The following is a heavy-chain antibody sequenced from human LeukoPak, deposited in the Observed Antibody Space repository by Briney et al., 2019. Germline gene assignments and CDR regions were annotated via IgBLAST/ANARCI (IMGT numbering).Heavy chain of an antibody. CDR2: IRYDGSET. Sequence: GGSLRLSCAASGFTFRNYGMHWVRQAPGKGLEWVTFIRYDGSETYYADSVKGRFTISRDNAKNTLYLQMNSLRAEDTAVYYCARRTKLDYWGQGTLVTVSS. V-gene: IGHV3-30*02. CDR1: GFTFRNYG. D-gene: IGHD1-1*01. CDR3: ARRTKLDY. J-gene: IGHJ4*02.